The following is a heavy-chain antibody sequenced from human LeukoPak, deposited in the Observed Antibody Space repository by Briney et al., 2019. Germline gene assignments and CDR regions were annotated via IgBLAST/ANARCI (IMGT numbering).Heavy chain of an antibody. J-gene: IGHJ6*03. Sequence: MPSETLSLTCTVSGDSISSGNYYWSWIRQPAGKGLEWIGRIDTSGSTNYNPSLKSRVTISVDTSKNQFSLKLTSVTAADTAVYYCARDMREGYFYYYMDVWGKGTTVTISS. CDR2: IDTSGST. CDR1: GDSISSGNYY. D-gene: IGHD2-2*01. CDR3: ARDMREGYFYYYMDV. V-gene: IGHV4-61*02.